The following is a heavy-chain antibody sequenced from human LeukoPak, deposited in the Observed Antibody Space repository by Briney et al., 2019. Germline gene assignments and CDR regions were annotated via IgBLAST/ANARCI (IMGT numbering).Heavy chain of an antibody. J-gene: IGHJ4*02. Sequence: GGSLRLSCAASGFTVSSNYMSWVRQAPGKGLEWVAFIRYDGSNKYYADSVKGRFTISRDNSKNTLYLQTNSLRAEDTAVYYCAKDLPGKGIDYWGQGTLVTVSS. CDR3: AKDLPGKGIDY. D-gene: IGHD4-23*01. CDR2: IRYDGSNK. CDR1: GFTVSSNY. V-gene: IGHV3-30*02.